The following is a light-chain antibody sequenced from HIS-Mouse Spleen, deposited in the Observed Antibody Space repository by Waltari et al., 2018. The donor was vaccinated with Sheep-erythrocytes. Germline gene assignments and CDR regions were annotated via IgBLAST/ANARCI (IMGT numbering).Light chain of an antibody. CDR1: SSDVGGYNY. Sequence: QSALTPPASVSGSPGQSITLSCTGPSSDVGGYNYVSWYQQHPGKAPKLMIYEVSNRPSGVSNRFSGSKSGNTASLTISGLQAEDEADYYCSSYTSSSTPVVFGGGTKLTVL. CDR2: EVS. V-gene: IGLV2-14*01. CDR3: SSYTSSSTPVV. J-gene: IGLJ2*01.